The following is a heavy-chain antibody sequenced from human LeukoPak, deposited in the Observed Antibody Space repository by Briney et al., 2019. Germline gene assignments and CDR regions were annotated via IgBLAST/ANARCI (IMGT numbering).Heavy chain of an antibody. V-gene: IGHV4-59*08. J-gene: IGHJ4*02. Sequence: SETLSLTCTVSGGSISSYDWSRIRQPPGKGLELIGYMYYSGTTNCNPSLKSRVTISRDTSKSQFSLRLTSVTAADTAVYYCARHDYGYSYFFDYWGQGTLVTVSS. CDR1: GGSISSYD. CDR3: ARHDYGYSYFFDY. D-gene: IGHD5-18*01. CDR2: MYYSGTT.